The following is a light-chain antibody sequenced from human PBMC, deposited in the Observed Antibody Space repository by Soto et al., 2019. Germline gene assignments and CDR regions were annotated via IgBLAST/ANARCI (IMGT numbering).Light chain of an antibody. J-gene: IGKJ5*01. CDR2: AES. CDR1: QSISSY. V-gene: IGKV1-39*01. CDR3: KKSYSTTIT. Sequence: DTQMTQSPSSTSASVGDGVTITGGATQSISSYLNWYQQKTGKAPKLLIYAESSLQSGVPSGFSGSGSGTDFTLTISSLQTEELATYDCKKSYSTTITVGKGKRLEIK.